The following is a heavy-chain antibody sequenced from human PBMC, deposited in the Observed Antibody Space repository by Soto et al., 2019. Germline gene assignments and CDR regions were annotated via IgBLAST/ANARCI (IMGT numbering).Heavy chain of an antibody. CDR2: VNNDGRNT. CDR1: GFTFSDFD. Sequence: EVQLLESGGDLVQSGGSLRLSCEASGFTFSDFDMSWVRQIPGKGLEWVSTVNNDGRNTHYADSVEGRFTISRDNSKNTLYLQMGSLRAEDTAIYYCAKDAGNEESLFDYWGQGTLVTVSS. J-gene: IGHJ4*02. V-gene: IGHV3-23*01. CDR3: AKDAGNEESLFDY.